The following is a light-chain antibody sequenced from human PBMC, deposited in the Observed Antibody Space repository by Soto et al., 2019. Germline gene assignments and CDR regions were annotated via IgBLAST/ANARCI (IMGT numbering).Light chain of an antibody. V-gene: IGKV3-20*01. CDR3: QQYGSSPLT. CDR2: GTS. CDR1: QSVSSSY. Sequence: EIVMTQSPATLSVSPGERSTLSFMASQSVSSSYLAWYQQKPGQAPRFLIYGTSSRATGIPDRFSGSGSGTDFTLTISRLEPEDFAVYYCQQYGSSPLTFGGGTKVDI. J-gene: IGKJ4*01.